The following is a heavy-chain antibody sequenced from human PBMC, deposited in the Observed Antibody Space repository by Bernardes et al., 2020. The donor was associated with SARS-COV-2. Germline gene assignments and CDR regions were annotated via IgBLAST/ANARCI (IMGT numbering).Heavy chain of an antibody. J-gene: IGHJ4*02. CDR3: AKDTSDSSGQHFDY. CDR2: ISWNSGSI. CDR1: GFTFDDYA. D-gene: IGHD3-22*01. V-gene: IGHV3-9*01. Sequence: GGSLRLSCAASGFTFDDYAMHWVRQAPGKGLEWVSGISWNSGSIGYADSVKGRFTISRDNAKNSLYLQMNSLRAEDTALYYCAKDTSDSSGQHFDYWGQGTLVTVAS.